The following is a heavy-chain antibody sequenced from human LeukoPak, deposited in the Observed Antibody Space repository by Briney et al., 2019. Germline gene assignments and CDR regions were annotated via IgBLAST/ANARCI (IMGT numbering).Heavy chain of an antibody. V-gene: IGHV4-61*02. CDR3: ASPFSGASQDV. CDR2: IYTSGST. D-gene: IGHD1-26*01. Sequence: SETLSLTCTVSGGSISSGSYYWSWIRQPAGKGLEWIGRIYTSGSTNYNPSLKSRVTISVDTSKNQFSLKLSSVTAADTAVYYCASPFSGASQDVWGKGTTVTISS. J-gene: IGHJ6*04. CDR1: GGSISSGSYY.